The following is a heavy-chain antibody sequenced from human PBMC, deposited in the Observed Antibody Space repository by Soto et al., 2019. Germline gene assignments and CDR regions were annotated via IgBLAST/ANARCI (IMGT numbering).Heavy chain of an antibody. CDR2: IYYSGST. V-gene: IGHV4-39*01. CDR3: ARTAPSSSWYIVDP. Sequence: SETLSLTCTFSGCSISSSSYYWGWIRQPPGKGLEWIGSIYYSGSTYYNPSLKSRVTISVDTSKNQFSLKLSSVTAADTAVYYCARTAPSSSWYIVDPWGQGTLVTVSS. J-gene: IGHJ5*02. D-gene: IGHD6-13*01. CDR1: GCSISSSSYY.